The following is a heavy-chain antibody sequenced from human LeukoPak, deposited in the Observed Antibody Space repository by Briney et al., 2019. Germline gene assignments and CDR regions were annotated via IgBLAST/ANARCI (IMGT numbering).Heavy chain of an antibody. CDR3: ARDRGPIAASPHFDY. CDR2: IYTSGST. CDR1: GVSISSGGYY. J-gene: IGHJ4*02. Sequence: SQTLSLTCTVSGVSISSGGYYWSWIRQPAGKGLEWIGRIYTSGSTNYNPSLKSRVTMSVDTSKNQFSLKLSSVTAADTAVYYCARDRGPIAASPHFDYWGQGTLVTVSS. D-gene: IGHD6-6*01. V-gene: IGHV4-61*02.